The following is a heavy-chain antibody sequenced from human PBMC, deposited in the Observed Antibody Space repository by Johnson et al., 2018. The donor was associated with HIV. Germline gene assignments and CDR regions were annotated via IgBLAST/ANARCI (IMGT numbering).Heavy chain of an antibody. V-gene: IGHV3-30*04. D-gene: IGHD4-17*01. J-gene: IGHJ3*02. CDR1: GFTFSSYA. CDR3: ARPSVITTWTTTPWAFDI. Sequence: QMLLVESGGGVVQPGRSLRLSCAASGFTFSSYAMHWVRQAPGKGLECVPIISYDGNNKYYTDSVKGRFTISRDNSKNTLYLQMNSLRAEDTAIYYFARPSVITTWTTTPWAFDIWGQGTMVTVSS. CDR2: ISYDGNNK.